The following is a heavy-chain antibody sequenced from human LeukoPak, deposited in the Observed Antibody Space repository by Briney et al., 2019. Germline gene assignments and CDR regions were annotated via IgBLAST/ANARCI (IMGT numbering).Heavy chain of an antibody. Sequence: ASVKVSCKASGYTFTSYGISWVRQAPGQGLEWMGWISAYNGNTNYAQKLQGRVTMTTDASTSTAYMELRSLRSDDTAVYYCARSITMIVVVIMPDAFDIWGQGTMVTVSS. J-gene: IGHJ3*02. CDR3: ARSITMIVVVIMPDAFDI. V-gene: IGHV1-18*01. CDR2: ISAYNGNT. D-gene: IGHD3-22*01. CDR1: GYTFTSYG.